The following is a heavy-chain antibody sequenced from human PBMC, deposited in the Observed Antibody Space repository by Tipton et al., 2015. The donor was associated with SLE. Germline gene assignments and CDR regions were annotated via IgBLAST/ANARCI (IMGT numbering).Heavy chain of an antibody. D-gene: IGHD2-21*02. CDR2: MHYSGST. Sequence: LRLSCAVYGGSFSGYYWSWIRQPPGKGLEWIGSMHYSGSTHYNPSLKSRVTISVDTSKNQFSLKLSSVTAADTAVYYCTRDPASGDIDYWGQGTLVTVSS. CDR1: GGSFSGYY. J-gene: IGHJ4*02. V-gene: IGHV4-34*01. CDR3: TRDPASGDIDY.